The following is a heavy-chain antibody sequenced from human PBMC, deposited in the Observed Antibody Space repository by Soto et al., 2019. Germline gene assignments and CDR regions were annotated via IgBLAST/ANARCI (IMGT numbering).Heavy chain of an antibody. CDR1: GFTFSSYW. Sequence: PGGSLRLSCAASGFTFSSYWMHWVRQAPGKGLVWVSRINSDGSSTSYADSVKGRFTISRDNAKNTLYLQMNSLRAEDTAVYYCARVYYYYDTPYYYGMDVWGQGTTVTVSS. D-gene: IGHD3-22*01. CDR3: ARVYYYYDTPYYYGMDV. V-gene: IGHV3-74*01. CDR2: INSDGSST. J-gene: IGHJ6*02.